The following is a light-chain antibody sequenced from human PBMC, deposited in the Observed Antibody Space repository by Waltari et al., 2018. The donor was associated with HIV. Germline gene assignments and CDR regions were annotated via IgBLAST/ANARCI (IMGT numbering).Light chain of an antibody. CDR3: QSYDSSNRV. J-gene: IGLJ3*02. CDR1: SGSIASND. V-gene: IGLV6-57*04. CDR2: EDN. Sequence: NFMLPQPPSVSESPGKTVTISCTRSSGSIASNDVQWYQQRPGSAPTTVIYEDNQRPSGVPDRFSGSIDSSSNSASLTISGLKTEDETDYYCQSYDSSNRVFGGGTKLTVL.